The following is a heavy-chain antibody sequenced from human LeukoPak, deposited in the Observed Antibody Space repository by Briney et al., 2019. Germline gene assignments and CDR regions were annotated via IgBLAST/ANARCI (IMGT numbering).Heavy chain of an antibody. CDR2: IYYSGST. Sequence: SETLSLTCTVSGGSISNYYWSWIRQPPGKGLEWIGYIYYSGSTNYNPSLKSRVTISVDTSKNQFSLKLSSVTAADTAVYYCARGSRDLNYFDYWGQGTLVTVSS. J-gene: IGHJ4*02. D-gene: IGHD2-21*01. CDR1: GGSISNYY. V-gene: IGHV4-59*01. CDR3: ARGSRDLNYFDY.